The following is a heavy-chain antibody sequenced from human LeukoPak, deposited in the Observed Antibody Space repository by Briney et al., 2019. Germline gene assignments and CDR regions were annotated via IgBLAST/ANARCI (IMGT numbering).Heavy chain of an antibody. D-gene: IGHD3-10*01. J-gene: IGHJ3*02. CDR1: GFTLSSYW. Sequence: GGSLRLSCAASGFTLSSYWMSWVRQAPGKGLEWVANIREDGSEKYYVDSVKGRFTISRDNAKNSLYLHMNSLTAEDTAMYYCARDWVAGVPFDAFDIWGQGTMVSVSS. V-gene: IGHV3-7*03. CDR3: ARDWVAGVPFDAFDI. CDR2: IREDGSEK.